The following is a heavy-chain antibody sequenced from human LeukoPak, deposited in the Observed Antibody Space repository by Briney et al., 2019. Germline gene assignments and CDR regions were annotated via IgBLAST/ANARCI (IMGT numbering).Heavy chain of an antibody. D-gene: IGHD2-15*01. CDR2: IWYDGSNK. CDR1: GFTFSSSG. V-gene: IGHV3-33*03. J-gene: IGHJ4*02. Sequence: GRSLRLSCSASGFTFSSSGMHWVRQAPGKGLEWVAVIWYDGSNKYYADSVKGRFTISRDTSKNTLYLEMNSLRGEDPAVYYCVKEDCNGGSCYMPDYWGQGTLVTVSS. CDR3: VKEDCNGGSCYMPDY.